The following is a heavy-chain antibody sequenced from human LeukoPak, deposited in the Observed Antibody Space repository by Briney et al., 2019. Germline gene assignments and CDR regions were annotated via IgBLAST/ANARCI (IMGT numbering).Heavy chain of an antibody. V-gene: IGHV4-34*01. CDR3: ARGNYYDSSGYYGMPHY. CDR1: GGSFSAYY. D-gene: IGHD3-22*01. J-gene: IGHJ4*02. Sequence: SETLSLTCAVYGGSFSAYYWSWIRRPPGKGLEWIGEINQSGSTNYTPSLKRRVTISVDTSKTQFSLKLSSVTAADTAVYYCARGNYYDSSGYYGMPHYWGQGTLVTVSS. CDR2: INQSGST.